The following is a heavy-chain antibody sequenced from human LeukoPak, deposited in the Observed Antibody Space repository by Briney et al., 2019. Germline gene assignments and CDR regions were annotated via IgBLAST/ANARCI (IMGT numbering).Heavy chain of an antibody. Sequence: GSSVKVSCKASGGTFSSYTIRWVRQAPGQGLEWMGRIIPILGIANYAQKFQGRVTITADKSTSTAYMELSSLRSEDTAVYYCASAHYDSSGYHDYWGQGALVTVSS. CDR2: IIPILGIA. V-gene: IGHV1-69*02. D-gene: IGHD3-22*01. J-gene: IGHJ4*02. CDR3: ASAHYDSSGYHDY. CDR1: GGTFSSYT.